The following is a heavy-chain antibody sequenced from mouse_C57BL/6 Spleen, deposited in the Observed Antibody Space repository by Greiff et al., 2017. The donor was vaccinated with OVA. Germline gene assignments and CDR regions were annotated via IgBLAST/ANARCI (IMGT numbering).Heavy chain of an antibody. V-gene: IGHV1-39*01. D-gene: IGHD1-1*01. J-gene: IGHJ1*03. CDR1: GYSFTDYN. Sequence: VQLKESGPELVKPGASVKISCKASGYSFTDYNMNWVKQSNGKSLEWIGVINPNYGTTSYNQKFKGKATLTVDQSSSTAYMQLNSLTSEDSAVYYCARGDYYGSSYVSWYFDVWGTGTTVTVSS. CDR2: INPNYGTT. CDR3: ARGDYYGSSYVSWYFDV.